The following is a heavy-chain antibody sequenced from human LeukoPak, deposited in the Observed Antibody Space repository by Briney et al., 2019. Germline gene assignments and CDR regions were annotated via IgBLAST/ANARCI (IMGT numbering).Heavy chain of an antibody. J-gene: IGHJ4*02. D-gene: IGHD5-12*01. CDR2: IYHSGST. V-gene: IGHV4-4*02. Sequence: SETLSLTCAVSGGSISSSNWWSWVRQPPGKGLEWIGEIYHSGSTNYNPSLKSRVTISVDKSKNQFSLQLNSVTPEDTAVYYCARDLGGDSGYDYWGQGTLVTVSS. CDR1: GGSISSSNW. CDR3: ARDLGGDSGYDY.